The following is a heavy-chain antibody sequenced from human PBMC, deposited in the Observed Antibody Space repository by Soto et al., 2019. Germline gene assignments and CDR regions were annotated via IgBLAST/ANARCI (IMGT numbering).Heavy chain of an antibody. D-gene: IGHD5-12*01. CDR2: IIPIFGTA. J-gene: IGHJ6*02. CDR1: GGTFSSYA. Sequence: QVQLVQSGAEVKKPGSSVKVSCKASGGTFSSYAISWVRQAPGQGLEWMGGIIPIFGTANYAQKFQGRVTITADESTRTAYMELSSLRSEDTAVYYCAREVDIVATIPEKYYYGMDVWGQGTTVTVSS. CDR3: AREVDIVATIPEKYYYGMDV. V-gene: IGHV1-69*01.